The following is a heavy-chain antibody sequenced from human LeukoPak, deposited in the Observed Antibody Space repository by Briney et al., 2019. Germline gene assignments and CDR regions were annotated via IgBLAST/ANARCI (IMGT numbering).Heavy chain of an antibody. D-gene: IGHD3-9*01. CDR1: GGSISSYY. J-gene: IGHJ5*02. V-gene: IGHV4-4*07. CDR2: IYTSGST. Sequence: SETLSLTCTVSGGSISSYYWSWIRQPAGKGLEWIGRIYTSGSTNYNPSLKSRVTISVDKSKNQLSLKLSSVTAADTAVYYCARDLYDILTGYPQGFDPWGQGTLVTVSS. CDR3: ARDLYDILTGYPQGFDP.